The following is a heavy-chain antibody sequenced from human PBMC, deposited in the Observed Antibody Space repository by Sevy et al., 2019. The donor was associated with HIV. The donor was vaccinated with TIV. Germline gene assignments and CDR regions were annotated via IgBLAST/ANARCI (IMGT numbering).Heavy chain of an antibody. CDR2: LSFGCGKI. Sequence: GESLKISCAVSGFNFNIYSMSWVRQAPGKGLEWVSTLSFGCGKINYADSVKGRFIISRDDSKNTLYLQMNSLRAEDTAVYFCAREGCTRPHDYWGQETLVTVSS. V-gene: IGHV3-23*01. D-gene: IGHD2-8*01. CDR3: AREGCTRPHDY. J-gene: IGHJ4*02. CDR1: GFNFNIYS.